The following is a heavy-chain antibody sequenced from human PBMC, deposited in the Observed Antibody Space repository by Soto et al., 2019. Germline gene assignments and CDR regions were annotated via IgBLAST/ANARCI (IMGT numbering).Heavy chain of an antibody. V-gene: IGHV1-18*04. D-gene: IGHD3-3*01. CDR1: GYTFTSYG. Sequence: ASVKVSCKASGYTFTSYGISWVRQAPGQGLEWMGWISAYNGNTNYAQKLQGRVTMTTDTPTSTAYMELRSLRSDDTAVYYCARGSAVLRFLEWLMDPWGQGTLVTVSS. CDR3: ARGSAVLRFLEWLMDP. CDR2: ISAYNGNT. J-gene: IGHJ5*02.